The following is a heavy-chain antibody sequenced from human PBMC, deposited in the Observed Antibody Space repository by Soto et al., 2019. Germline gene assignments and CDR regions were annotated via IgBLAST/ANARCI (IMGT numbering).Heavy chain of an antibody. Sequence: QVQLQESGPGLVKPSQTLSLTCTVSGGSISSGGYYWSWIRQHPGKGLEWIGYVYYSGSTYYNPSLKSRVNISVDTSKNQFSLKLSSVTAADTAVYYCARDRPYDFWSGYHDWYFDLWGLGTLVTVSS. CDR1: GGSISSGGYY. CDR2: VYYSGST. J-gene: IGHJ2*01. D-gene: IGHD3-3*01. CDR3: ARDRPYDFWSGYHDWYFDL. V-gene: IGHV4-31*03.